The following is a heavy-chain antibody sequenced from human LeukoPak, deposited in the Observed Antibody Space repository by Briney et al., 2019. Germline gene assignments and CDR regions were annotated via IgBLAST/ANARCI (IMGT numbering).Heavy chain of an antibody. CDR3: ARHGGYYDFDY. CDR2: INYSGRT. V-gene: IGHV4-59*08. D-gene: IGHD3-22*01. J-gene: IGHJ4*02. Sequence: PSETLSLTCTVSGGSISSYYWSWIRQPPGKGLELIGYINYSGRTNYNPSLKSRVTISVDTSKDQLSLKLSSVTAADTAVYYCARHGGYYDFDYWGQGTLVTVSS. CDR1: GGSISSYY.